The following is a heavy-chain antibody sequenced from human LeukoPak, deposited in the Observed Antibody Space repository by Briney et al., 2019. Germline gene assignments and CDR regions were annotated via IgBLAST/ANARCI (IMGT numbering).Heavy chain of an antibody. Sequence: SETLSLTCTVSGGSISSSSYCWGWIRQPPGKGLEWIGNIYYSGSTYYSPSLKSRVTISVDTSKNQFSLKLSSVTAADTAVYYCASGYCGGACQLGGVDMWGQGTMVTVSS. D-gene: IGHD2-21*02. CDR2: IYYSGST. CDR1: GGSISSSSYC. V-gene: IGHV4-39*07. J-gene: IGHJ3*02. CDR3: ASGYCGGACQLGGVDM.